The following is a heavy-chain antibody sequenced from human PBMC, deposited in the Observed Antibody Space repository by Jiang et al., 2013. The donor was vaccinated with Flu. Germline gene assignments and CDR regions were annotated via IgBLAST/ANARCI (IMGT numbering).Heavy chain of an antibody. CDR3: ARMGPNNHGGWLQLNREYYFDY. D-gene: IGHD5-24*01. V-gene: IGHV2-26*01. J-gene: IGHJ4*02. CDR1: GFSLSNARMG. Sequence: KPTQTLTLTCTVSGFSLSNARMGVSWIRQPPGKALEWLAHIFSNDEKSYSTSLKSRLTISKDTSKSQVVLTMTNMDPVDTATYYCARMGPNNHGGWLQLNREYYFDYWGQGTLVTVSS. CDR2: IFSNDEK.